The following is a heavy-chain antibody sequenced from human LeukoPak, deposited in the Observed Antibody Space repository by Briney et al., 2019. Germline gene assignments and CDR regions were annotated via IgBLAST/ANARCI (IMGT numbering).Heavy chain of an antibody. V-gene: IGHV1-46*01. Sequence: ASVKVSCKASGYTFTSYYMHWVRQAPGQGLEWMGIINPSGGSTSYAQKFQGRVTMTRDTSTSTVYMELSSLRSEDTAVYYCARGRKSGSFLAPRGTYAFDIWGQGTMVTVSS. D-gene: IGHD2-15*01. CDR2: INPSGGST. CDR3: ARGRKSGSFLAPRGTYAFDI. J-gene: IGHJ3*02. CDR1: GYTFTSYY.